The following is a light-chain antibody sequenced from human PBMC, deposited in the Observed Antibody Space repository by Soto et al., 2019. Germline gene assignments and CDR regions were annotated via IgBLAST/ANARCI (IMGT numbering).Light chain of an antibody. Sequence: EKVLTQSPATLSVSPGGSATLSCRASQSVSSNLAWYQQKPGQAPRLLIYGASIRATGIPARFSGSGSGTEFTLTISSLEPEDFAAYYCQQRSNWAITFGQGTRLEIK. V-gene: IGKV3-11*01. CDR3: QQRSNWAIT. CDR2: GAS. CDR1: QSVSSN. J-gene: IGKJ5*01.